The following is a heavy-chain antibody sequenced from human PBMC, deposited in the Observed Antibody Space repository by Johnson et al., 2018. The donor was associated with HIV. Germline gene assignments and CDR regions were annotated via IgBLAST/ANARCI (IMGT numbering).Heavy chain of an antibody. J-gene: IGHJ3*01. D-gene: IGHD3-22*01. V-gene: IGHV3-53*01. CDR2: IYSGGST. CDR3: ARGVSSGYYSNALDV. Sequence: VQLVESGGGLIQPGGSPRLSCAASGFTVSSNYMSWVRQAPGKGLEWVSVIYSGGSTYYADSVKGRFTISRDNSKNTLYLQMNSLIAEDTALYYCARGVSSGYYSNALDVWGQGTMATVSS. CDR1: GFTVSSNY.